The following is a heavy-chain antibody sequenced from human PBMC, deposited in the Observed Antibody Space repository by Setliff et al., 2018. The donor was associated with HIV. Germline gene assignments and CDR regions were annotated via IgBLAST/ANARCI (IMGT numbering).Heavy chain of an antibody. V-gene: IGHV4-4*07. CDR1: GGSFGDYH. CDR3: ARDRHYSGLGIYGP. Sequence: TLSLTCTLSGGSFGDYHWSWIRQPAGRGLEWIGRIFRSGTTDYKFSLKSRVTISIDTSRNQFSLRLTSVTAEDTAVYYCARDRHYSGLGIYGPWGPGTLVTVSS. CDR2: IFRSGTT. J-gene: IGHJ5*02. D-gene: IGHD3-10*01.